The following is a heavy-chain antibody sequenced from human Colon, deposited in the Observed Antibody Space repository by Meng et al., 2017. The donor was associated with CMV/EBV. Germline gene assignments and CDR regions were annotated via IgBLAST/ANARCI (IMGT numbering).Heavy chain of an antibody. CDR2: ISYSGNT. CDR3: ARGRIAATGTYFDY. CDR1: GDSFSSSSCC. Sequence: SGDSFSSSSCCWGWFRQPPGGGLEWIGRISYSGNTAYNPALESRVTVSVDTSKSQFSLKLRSMTATDTAVYYCARGRIAATGTYFDYWGQGTLVTVSS. V-gene: IGHV4-39*07. D-gene: IGHD6-13*01. J-gene: IGHJ4*02.